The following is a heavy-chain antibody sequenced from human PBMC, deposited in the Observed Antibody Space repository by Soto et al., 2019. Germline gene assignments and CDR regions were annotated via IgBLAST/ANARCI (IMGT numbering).Heavy chain of an antibody. J-gene: IGHJ4*02. CDR3: ARGGYSGYDRGTGDYYFDY. CDR1: GFTFSSYD. CDR2: IGTAGDT. V-gene: IGHV3-13*01. D-gene: IGHD5-12*01. Sequence: EVQLVESGGGLVQPGGSLRLSCAASGFTFSSYDMHWVRQATGKGLEWVSAIGTAGDTYYPGSVKGRFTISRENAKNSLYLQMNSLRAGDTAVYYCARGGYSGYDRGTGDYYFDYWGQGTLVTVSS.